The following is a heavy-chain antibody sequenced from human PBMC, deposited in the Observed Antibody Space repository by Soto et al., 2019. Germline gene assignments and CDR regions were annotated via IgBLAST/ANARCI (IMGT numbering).Heavy chain of an antibody. J-gene: IGHJ6*02. CDR2: IDNAGSSA. CDR1: GFTFSIYW. CDR3: TRVGGSVSGMDV. V-gene: IGHV3-74*01. Sequence: EVQLLESGGGLVQPGGSLRLSCAASGFTFSIYWMHWVRQAPGKGPVWVSHIDNAGSSARYADSVKGRFTISRDNAKNTVYLQMNSLRAEDTAVYYCTRVGGSVSGMDVWGQGTTVTVSS. D-gene: IGHD1-26*01.